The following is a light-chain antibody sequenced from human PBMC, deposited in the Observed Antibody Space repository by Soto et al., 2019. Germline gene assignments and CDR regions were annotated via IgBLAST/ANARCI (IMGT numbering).Light chain of an antibody. CDR1: QDITDD. Sequence: DIQMTQSPSSLSASVGDRITMTCRTSQDITDDLGWYRQKPGKAPERLIYDSTRLQSGVPSRFSGNGSGTEFTLTVSGLQPEDFVTYYCQQHNSFPLTFGGGTKVEIK. CDR2: DST. J-gene: IGKJ4*01. CDR3: QQHNSFPLT. V-gene: IGKV1-17*01.